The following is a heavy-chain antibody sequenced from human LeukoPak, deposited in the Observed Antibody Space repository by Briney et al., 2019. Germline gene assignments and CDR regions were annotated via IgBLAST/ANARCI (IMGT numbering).Heavy chain of an antibody. V-gene: IGHV1-46*01. CDR3: ARGAVAGTKDY. CDR2: INPSGGST. D-gene: IGHD6-19*01. J-gene: IGHJ4*02. CDR1: GYTFTGFY. Sequence: ASVKVSCKAFGYTFTGFYMHWVRQATGQGLEWMGIINPSGGSTSYAQKFQGRVTMTRDTSTSTVYMELSSLRSEDTAVYYCARGAVAGTKDYWGQGTLVTVSS.